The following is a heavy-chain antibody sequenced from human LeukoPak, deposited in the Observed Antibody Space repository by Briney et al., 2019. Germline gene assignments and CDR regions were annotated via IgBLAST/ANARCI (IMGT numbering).Heavy chain of an antibody. CDR1: GFTFNNYA. Sequence: GGSLRLSCAASGFTFNNYAMTWVRQAPGKGLEWVSSISSSSSYIYYADSVKGRFTISRDNAKNSLYLQMNSLRAEDTAVYYCARSGPRLDYDSSGYYSFQHWGQGTLVTVSS. CDR2: ISSSSSYI. V-gene: IGHV3-21*01. D-gene: IGHD3-22*01. CDR3: ARSGPRLDYDSSGYYSFQH. J-gene: IGHJ1*01.